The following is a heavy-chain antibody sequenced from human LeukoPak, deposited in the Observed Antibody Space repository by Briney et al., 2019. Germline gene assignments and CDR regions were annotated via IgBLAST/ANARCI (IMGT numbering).Heavy chain of an antibody. V-gene: IGHV3-30-3*01. J-gene: IGHJ2*01. CDR2: ISYDAINK. CDR1: GFTFSNYA. CDR3: AREDNWYFDL. Sequence: GGSLRLSCAASGFTFSNYAMHWVRQAPGKGLEWVAVISYDAINKDYADSVKGRFTISRDDARNSLYLQMNSLRVEDTAVYYCAREDNWYFDLWGRGTLVTVSS.